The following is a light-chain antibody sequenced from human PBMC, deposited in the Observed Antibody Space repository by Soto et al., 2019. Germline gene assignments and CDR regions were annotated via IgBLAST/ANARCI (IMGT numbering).Light chain of an antibody. J-gene: IGKJ5*01. CDR2: AAS. Sequence: DIQMTQSPSSLSASVGDRVTITCRASQGISSYLSWYQQKPGKAPKFLIYAASSLQRRVPSRFSGSGSATDFTLTISSLQPEDFATYYSQQSYSTPITFGQGTRLEIK. CDR1: QGISSY. V-gene: IGKV1-39*01. CDR3: QQSYSTPIT.